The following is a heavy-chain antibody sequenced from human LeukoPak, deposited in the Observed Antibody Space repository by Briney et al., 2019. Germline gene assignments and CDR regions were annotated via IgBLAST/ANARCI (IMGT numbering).Heavy chain of an antibody. D-gene: IGHD6-19*01. CDR1: GYTFTGYH. V-gene: IGHV1-2*02. CDR3: ARDSCGGGGCHYWCFDL. Sequence: ASVKVSCKASGYTFTGYHMHWVRQAPGQGLEWMGYIHPNSGATNYAQKFQGRVTMTRDTPISTASMELSGLKPDDTAVYYCARDSCGGGGCHYWCFDLWGRGTLVTVSS. CDR2: IHPNSGAT. J-gene: IGHJ2*01.